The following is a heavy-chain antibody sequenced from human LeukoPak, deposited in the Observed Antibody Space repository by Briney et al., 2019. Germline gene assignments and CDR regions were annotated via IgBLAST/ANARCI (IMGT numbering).Heavy chain of an antibody. CDR1: GFTFSSYA. CDR2: ISENGGTT. D-gene: IGHD6-13*01. Sequence: QPGGSLRLSCAASGFTFSSYALSWFRQAPGKGLEWVSGISENGGTTFYAASVKDRFTHTRDNTKNTLYVQINRLTGADPSVYYCAKDYGPKQLVFFDSWGQGTLVTVSS. V-gene: IGHV3-23*01. J-gene: IGHJ4*02. CDR3: AKDYGPKQLVFFDS.